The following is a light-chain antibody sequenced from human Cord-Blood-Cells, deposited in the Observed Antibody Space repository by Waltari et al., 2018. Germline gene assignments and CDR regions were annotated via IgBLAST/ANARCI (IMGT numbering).Light chain of an antibody. V-gene: IGKV1-39*01. Sequence: DIQMTQSPSPLSASVGDRVTITCRASQSISSYLNWYQQKPGKAPKVLIYAASSLQSGVPSRFSGSGSGTDFTLTISSLQPEDFATYYCQQSYSTPWTFGQGTKVEIK. CDR2: AAS. CDR3: QQSYSTPWT. J-gene: IGKJ1*01. CDR1: QSISSY.